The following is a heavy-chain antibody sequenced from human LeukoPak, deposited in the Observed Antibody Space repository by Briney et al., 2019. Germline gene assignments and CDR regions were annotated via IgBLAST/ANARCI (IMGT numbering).Heavy chain of an antibody. CDR3: ARVIALVGAGDYFDY. V-gene: IGHV4-59*01. CDR1: GGSISSYY. D-gene: IGHD1-26*01. CDR2: IYYSGST. Sequence: SETLSLTCTVSGGSISSYYWSWIRQPPGKGLEWIGYIYYSGSTNYNPSLKSRVTISVDTSKNQFSLKLSSVTAADTAVYYCARVIALVGAGDYFDYWGQGTLVTVSS. J-gene: IGHJ4*02.